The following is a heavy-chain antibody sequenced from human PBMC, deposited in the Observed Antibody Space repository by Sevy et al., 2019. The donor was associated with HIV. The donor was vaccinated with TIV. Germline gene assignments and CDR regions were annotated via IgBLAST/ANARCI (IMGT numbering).Heavy chain of an antibody. CDR1: GFTFSNYA. D-gene: IGHD1-26*01. Sequence: GGSLRLSCAASGFTFSNYAINWVRQAPGKGLEWVSRISGSGDSTFYADSVKGRFTISRDNSKNTVHLQMNSLRVEDTADYYGANVGEPAENYPYYYYAYCMDVWGQGTTVTVSS. CDR2: ISGSGDST. V-gene: IGHV3-23*01. J-gene: IGHJ6*02. CDR3: ANVGEPAENYPYYYYAYCMDV.